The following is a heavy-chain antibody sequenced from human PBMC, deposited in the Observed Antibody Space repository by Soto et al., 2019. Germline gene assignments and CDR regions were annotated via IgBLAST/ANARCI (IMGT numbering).Heavy chain of an antibody. CDR3: ASYAFWSGYYTAMIFDY. J-gene: IGHJ4*02. Sequence: SETLSLTCTVSGGSISSGDYYWSWIRQPPGKGLEWIGYIYYSGSTYYNPSLKSRVTISVGTSKNQFSVKLSSVTPADTAVYYCASYAFWSGYYTAMIFDYWGQGTLVTVSS. CDR1: GGSISSGDYY. D-gene: IGHD3-3*01. V-gene: IGHV4-30-4*01. CDR2: IYYSGST.